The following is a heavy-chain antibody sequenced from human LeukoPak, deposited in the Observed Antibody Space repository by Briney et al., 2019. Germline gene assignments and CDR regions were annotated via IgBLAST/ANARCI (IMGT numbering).Heavy chain of an antibody. Sequence: ASVKVSCKASGYTFTSYDINWVRQATGQGLEWMGWMNPNSGNTGYAQKFQGRVTITRNTSISTAYMELSSLRSEDTAVYYCARGPYYDFWSGYSTLYYFDYWGQGTLVTVSS. CDR1: GYTFTSYD. J-gene: IGHJ4*02. CDR3: ARGPYYDFWSGYSTLYYFDY. V-gene: IGHV1-8*03. CDR2: MNPNSGNT. D-gene: IGHD3-3*01.